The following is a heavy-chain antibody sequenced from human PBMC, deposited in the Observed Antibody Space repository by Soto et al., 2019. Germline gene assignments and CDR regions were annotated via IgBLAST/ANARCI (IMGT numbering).Heavy chain of an antibody. CDR1: GFTFSDYY. D-gene: IGHD3-22*01. CDR2: ISSSGSTI. J-gene: IGHJ5*02. CDR3: ARDPPYDSSGYYVP. Sequence: GGSLRLSCAASGFTFSDYYMSWIRQAPGKGLEWVSYISSSGSTIYYADSVKGRFTISRDNAKNSLYLQMNSLRAEDTAVYYCARDPPYDSSGYYVPWGQGTLVTVSS. V-gene: IGHV3-11*01.